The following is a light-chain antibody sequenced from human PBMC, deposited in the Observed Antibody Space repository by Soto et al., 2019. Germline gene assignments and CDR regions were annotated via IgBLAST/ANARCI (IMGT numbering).Light chain of an antibody. V-gene: IGLV1-44*01. CDR1: TSNIGSNA. CDR2: YND. CDR3: AAWDDSLIGWV. Sequence: QLVLTQPPSASGTPGQRVTISCSGSTSNIGSNAVNWYQQFPGTAPKLLIYYNDQRPSGVPDRFSGSKSGTSASLDISGLQSDDEADYFCAAWDDSLIGWVFGGGTQLTVL. J-gene: IGLJ3*02.